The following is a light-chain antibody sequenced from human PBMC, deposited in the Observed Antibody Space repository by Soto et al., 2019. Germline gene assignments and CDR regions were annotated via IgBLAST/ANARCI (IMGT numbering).Light chain of an antibody. Sequence: EIVLTQSPATLSLSPGERATLSCRASQSVSRYLAWYQQKPGQAPTLLIYDASYRATGIPARFSGSGSGTDFTLTINSLAPEDFAVYYCQQYGSSPYTFGLGTKLEIK. CDR2: DAS. CDR1: QSVSRY. V-gene: IGKV3-11*01. CDR3: QQYGSSPYT. J-gene: IGKJ2*01.